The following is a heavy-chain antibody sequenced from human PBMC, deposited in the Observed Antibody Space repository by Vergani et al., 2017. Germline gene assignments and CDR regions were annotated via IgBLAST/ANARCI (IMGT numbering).Heavy chain of an antibody. V-gene: IGHV3-64*04. CDR2: ISTNGGTT. CDR3: ARDLRLLYNRFDP. Sequence: VQLVESGGGLVQPGGSLRLSCSTFGFTFSSYAMYWVRQAPGKGLEFVSSISTNGGTTYYADSVKGRFTISRDNSKSTMYLQMNSLRDEDTGVYYCARDLRLLYNRFDPWGQGTLVTVSS. J-gene: IGHJ5*02. D-gene: IGHD1-14*01. CDR1: GFTFSSYA.